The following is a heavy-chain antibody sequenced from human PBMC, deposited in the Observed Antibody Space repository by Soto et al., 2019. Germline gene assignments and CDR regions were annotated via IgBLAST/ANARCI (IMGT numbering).Heavy chain of an antibody. CDR2: INAGNGNT. CDR1: VYTFTSYA. V-gene: IGHV1-3*01. Sequence: ASVKVSCKASVYTFTSYAMHWVRQAPGQRLEWMGWINAGNGNTKYSQKFQGRVTITRDTSASTAYMELSSLRSEDTAVYYCARVLAHYYYYGMDVWGQGTTVTVSS. D-gene: IGHD3-3*02. J-gene: IGHJ6*02. CDR3: ARVLAHYYYYGMDV.